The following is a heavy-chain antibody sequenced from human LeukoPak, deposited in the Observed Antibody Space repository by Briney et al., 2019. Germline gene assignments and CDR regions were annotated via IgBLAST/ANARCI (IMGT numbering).Heavy chain of an antibody. Sequence: GGSLRLSCAASGFTVSSNYMSWVRQAPGKGLEWVSAIGGGGVNTYYADSVKGRFTISRDNSKNTLYLQMNSLRAEDTAVYYCAKRNQGCMDVWGQGTTVTVSS. D-gene: IGHD1-14*01. CDR1: GFTVSSNY. CDR2: IGGGGVNT. J-gene: IGHJ6*02. V-gene: IGHV3-23*01. CDR3: AKRNQGCMDV.